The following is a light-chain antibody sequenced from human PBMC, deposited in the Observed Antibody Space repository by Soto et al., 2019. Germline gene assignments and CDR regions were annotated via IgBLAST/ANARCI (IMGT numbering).Light chain of an antibody. V-gene: IGKV1-5*03. Sequence: DIQMTQSPSTLSASVGDRVTIICRASQTISSWLARYQQKGGQDPKLLISKASILDSGVPSRFSGSGSGTEFNLTISSLQPEDFATYYCQQYNSFIWTFGQGTKVDIK. CDR3: QQYNSFIWT. CDR2: KAS. J-gene: IGKJ1*01. CDR1: QTISSW.